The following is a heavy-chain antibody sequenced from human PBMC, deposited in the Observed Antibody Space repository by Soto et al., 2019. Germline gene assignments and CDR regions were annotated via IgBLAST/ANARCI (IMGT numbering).Heavy chain of an antibody. J-gene: IGHJ5*02. CDR1: GGTFSSYA. CDR2: IIPIFGTA. Sequence: SVKVSCKASGGTFSSYAISWVRQAPGQGLEWMGGIIPIFGTANYAQEFQGRVTITADESTSTAYMELSSLRSEDTAVYYCARAPYYYDSSGYWFDPWGQGTLVTVSS. D-gene: IGHD3-22*01. CDR3: ARAPYYYDSSGYWFDP. V-gene: IGHV1-69*13.